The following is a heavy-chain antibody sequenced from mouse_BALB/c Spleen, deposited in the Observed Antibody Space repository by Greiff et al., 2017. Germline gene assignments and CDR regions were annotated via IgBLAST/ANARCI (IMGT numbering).Heavy chain of an antibody. CDR2: ISSGGSYT. V-gene: IGHV5-6*02. D-gene: IGHD2-1*01. J-gene: IGHJ4*01. Sequence: DVKLVESGGDLVKPGGSLKLSCAASGFTFSSYGMSWVRQTPDKRLEWVATISSGGSYTYYPDSVKGRFTISRDNAKNTLYLQMSSLKSEDTAMYYCARHEDYGNYNYAMDYWGQGTSVTVSS. CDR3: ARHEDYGNYNYAMDY. CDR1: GFTFSSYG.